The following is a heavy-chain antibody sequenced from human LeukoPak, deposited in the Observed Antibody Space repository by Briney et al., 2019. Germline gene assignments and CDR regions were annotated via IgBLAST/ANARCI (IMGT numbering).Heavy chain of an antibody. D-gene: IGHD3-16*01. CDR3: ARVTALGWFDP. CDR1: GFTFSSYV. CDR2: ISYDGSNE. J-gene: IGHJ5*02. V-gene: IGHV3-30*04. Sequence: GGSLRLSCAASGFTFSSYVMHWVRQAPGKGLEWVAIISYDGSNEYYADSVKGRFTISRDNAKNTLYLQMNSLRAEDTAVYYCARVTALGWFDPWGQGTLVTVSS.